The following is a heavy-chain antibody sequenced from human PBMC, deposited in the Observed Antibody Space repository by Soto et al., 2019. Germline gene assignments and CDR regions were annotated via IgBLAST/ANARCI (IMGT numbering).Heavy chain of an antibody. D-gene: IGHD6-19*01. CDR2: IYYSGST. Sequence: SETLSLTCTVSGGSISSSSYYCGWIRQPPGKGLEWIGSIYYSGSTYYNPSLKSRVTISVDTSKNQFSLKLSSVTAADTAVYYCAKDSPTYSSGWYEPLGYWGQGTLVTVSS. CDR3: AKDSPTYSSGWYEPLGY. J-gene: IGHJ4*02. CDR1: GGSISSSSYY. V-gene: IGHV4-39*02.